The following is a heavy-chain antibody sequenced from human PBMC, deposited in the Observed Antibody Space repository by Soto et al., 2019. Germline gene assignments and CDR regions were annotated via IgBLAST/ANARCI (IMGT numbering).Heavy chain of an antibody. CDR2: IDPSDSYT. Sequence: EVQLVQSGAEVKKPGESLRISCKGSGYSFTSYWISWVRQMPGKGLEWMGRIDPSDSYTNYSPSFQGHVTISADKSISTAYLQWSSLKASDTAMYYCASTMYKARPFDYWGQGTLVTVSS. CDR3: ASTMYKARPFDY. CDR1: GYSFTSYW. D-gene: IGHD6-6*01. J-gene: IGHJ4*02. V-gene: IGHV5-10-1*03.